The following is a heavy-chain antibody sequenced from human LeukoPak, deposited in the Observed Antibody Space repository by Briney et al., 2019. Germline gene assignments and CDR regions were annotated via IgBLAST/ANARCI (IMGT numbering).Heavy chain of an antibody. CDR1: GYTFTGYY. J-gene: IGHJ6*02. Sequence: ASVQVSCKASGYTFTGYYMHWVRQAPGQGLEWMGWINPNSGGTNYAQKFQGRVTMTRDTSISTAYMELSRLRSDDTAVYYCARGLAHYCSSTSCFGYYGMDVWGQGTTVTVSS. CDR3: ARGLAHYCSSTSCFGYYGMDV. V-gene: IGHV1-2*02. CDR2: INPNSGGT. D-gene: IGHD2-2*01.